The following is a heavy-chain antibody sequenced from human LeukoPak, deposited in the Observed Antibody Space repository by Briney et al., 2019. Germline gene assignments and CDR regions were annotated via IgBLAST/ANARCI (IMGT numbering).Heavy chain of an antibody. Sequence: PSETLSLTCTVSGGSISSSSYYWGWIRQPPGKGLEWIGSIYYSGSTYYNPSLKSRVTISVDTSQNQFSLKLSSVTAADTAVYYCFSSPSESWPFDYWGQGTLVTVSS. CDR1: GGSISSSSYY. CDR2: IYYSGST. CDR3: FSSPSESWPFDY. V-gene: IGHV4-39*01. J-gene: IGHJ4*02. D-gene: IGHD6-13*01.